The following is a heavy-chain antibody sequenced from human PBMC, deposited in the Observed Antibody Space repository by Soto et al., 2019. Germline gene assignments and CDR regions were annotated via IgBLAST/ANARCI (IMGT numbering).Heavy chain of an antibody. CDR1: GGTFSSYA. CDR2: IIPIFGTA. Sequence: RASVKVSCKASGGTFSSYAISWVRQAPGQGLEWMGGIIPIFGTANYAQKFQGRVTITADESTSTAYMELSSLRSEDTAVYYCTRDKSHGRLGELSLGYGMDVWGQGTTVTVSS. D-gene: IGHD3-16*02. V-gene: IGHV1-69*13. J-gene: IGHJ6*02. CDR3: TRDKSHGRLGELSLGYGMDV.